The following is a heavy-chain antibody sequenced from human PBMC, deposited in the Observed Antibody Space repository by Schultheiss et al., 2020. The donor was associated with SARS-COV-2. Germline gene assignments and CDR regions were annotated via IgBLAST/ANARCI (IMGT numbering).Heavy chain of an antibody. D-gene: IGHD3-10*02. CDR2: IYYSGST. Sequence: SETLSLTCTVSGGSVSSGSYYWSWIRQPPGKGLEWIGYIYYSGSTNYNPSLKSRVTISVDTSKNQFSLNLTSVTAADTAVYFCARRMFYYYGMDVWGQGTTVTVSS. V-gene: IGHV4-61*01. CDR1: GGSVSSGSYY. J-gene: IGHJ6*02. CDR3: ARRMFYYYGMDV.